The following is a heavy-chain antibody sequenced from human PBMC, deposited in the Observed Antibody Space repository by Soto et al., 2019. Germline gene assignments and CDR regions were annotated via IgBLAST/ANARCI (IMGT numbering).Heavy chain of an antibody. D-gene: IGHD6-19*01. CDR2: ISWDGGST. V-gene: IGHV3-43*01. CDR3: AKDLNSIAVAGPITFDY. CDR1: GFTFDDYT. J-gene: IGHJ4*02. Sequence: GGSLRLSCAASGFTFDDYTMHWVRQAPGKGLEWVSLISWDGGSTYYADSVKGRFTISRDNSKNSLYLQMNSLRTEDTALYYCAKDLNSIAVAGPITFDYWGQGTLVTVSS.